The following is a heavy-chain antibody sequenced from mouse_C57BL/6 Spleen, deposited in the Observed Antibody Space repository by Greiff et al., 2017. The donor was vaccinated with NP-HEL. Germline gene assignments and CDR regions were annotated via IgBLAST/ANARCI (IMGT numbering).Heavy chain of an antibody. J-gene: IGHJ4*01. CDR1: GYSFTDYN. CDR2: INPNYGTT. D-gene: IGHD2-4*01. CDR3: ARARYYDYLYYAMDY. V-gene: IGHV1-39*01. Sequence: EVKVVESGPELVKPGASVKISCKASGYSFTDYNMNWVKQSNGKSLEWIGVINPNYGTTSYNQKFKGKATLTVDQSSSTAYMQLNSLTSEDSAVYYCARARYYDYLYYAMDYWGQGTSVTVSS.